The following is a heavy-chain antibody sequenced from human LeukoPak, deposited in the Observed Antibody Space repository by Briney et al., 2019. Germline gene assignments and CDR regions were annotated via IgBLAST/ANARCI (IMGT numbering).Heavy chain of an antibody. CDR1: GGTFISYA. Sequence: SVKVSCKASGGTFISYAISWVRQAPGQGLEWMGGIIPIFGTANYAQKFQGRVTITADESTSTAYMELSSLRSEDTAVYYCARDGVVVPAAMEGLVGYYGMDVWGQGTTVTVSS. V-gene: IGHV1-69*13. J-gene: IGHJ6*02. D-gene: IGHD2-2*01. CDR2: IIPIFGTA. CDR3: ARDGVVVPAAMEGLVGYYGMDV.